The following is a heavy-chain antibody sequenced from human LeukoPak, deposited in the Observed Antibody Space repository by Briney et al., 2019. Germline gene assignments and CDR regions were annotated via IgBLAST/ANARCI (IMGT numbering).Heavy chain of an antibody. CDR3: ARHVKTARRERGYSYGYDVDGIYYFDY. D-gene: IGHD5-18*01. V-gene: IGHV4-59*08. Sequence: SETLSLTCTVSGGSISSYYWNWIRQPPGKGLEWIGYIYYSGSTNYNPSLKSRVTISVDTSKNQFSLKLSSVTAADTAVYYCARHVKTARRERGYSYGYDVDGIYYFDYWGQGTLVTVSS. J-gene: IGHJ4*02. CDR1: GGSISSYY. CDR2: IYYSGST.